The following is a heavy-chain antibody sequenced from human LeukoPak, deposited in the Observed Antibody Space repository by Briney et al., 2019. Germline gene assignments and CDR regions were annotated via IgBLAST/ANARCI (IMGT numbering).Heavy chain of an antibody. J-gene: IGHJ6*03. Sequence: SETLSLTCAVYGGSFSGYYWSWIRQPPGKGLEWIGEINHSGSTNYNPSLKSRVTISVDTSKNQFSLKLSSVTAADTAVYYCARAATIFGVVSMAYYMDLWGKGTTVTVSS. CDR1: GGSFSGYY. CDR3: ARAATIFGVVSMAYYMDL. CDR2: INHSGST. D-gene: IGHD3-3*01. V-gene: IGHV4-34*01.